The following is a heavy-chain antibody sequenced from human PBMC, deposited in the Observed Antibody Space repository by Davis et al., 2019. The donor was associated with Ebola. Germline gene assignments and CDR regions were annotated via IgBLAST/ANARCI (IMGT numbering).Heavy chain of an antibody. V-gene: IGHV3-33*01. CDR3: ARDSFYDRSGYYVLNYYSYMDV. CDR2: IWYDGSNK. CDR1: GFTFSNFG. J-gene: IGHJ6*03. Sequence: PGGSLRLSCAASGFTFSNFGMHWLRQAPGKGLEWVAFIWYDGSNKYYVDSVKGRFTISRDTSKNTLYLQMNSLRAEDTAVYYCARDSFYDRSGYYVLNYYSYMDVWGKGTTVTVSS. D-gene: IGHD3-22*01.